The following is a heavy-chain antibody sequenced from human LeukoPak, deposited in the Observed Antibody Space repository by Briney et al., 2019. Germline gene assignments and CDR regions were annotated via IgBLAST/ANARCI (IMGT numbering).Heavy chain of an antibody. CDR2: INPNSGGT. D-gene: IGHD3-16*01. CDR3: ARLGGAVRWYYFDY. J-gene: IGHJ4*02. Sequence: ASVKVSCKASGYTFTGYYMHWVRQAPGQGLEWMGRINPNSGGTNYAQKFQGRVTMTRDTSISTAYMELSRLRSDDTAVYYCARLGGAVRWYYFDYWGQGTLVSVSS. CDR1: GYTFTGYY. V-gene: IGHV1-2*06.